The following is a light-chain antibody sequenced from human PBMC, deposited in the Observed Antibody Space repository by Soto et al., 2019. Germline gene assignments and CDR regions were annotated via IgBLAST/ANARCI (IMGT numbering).Light chain of an antibody. CDR1: QSVSSSY. J-gene: IGKJ1*01. CDR3: PQSPSSNPP. CDR2: GAS. V-gene: IGKV3-20*01. Sequence: ARSRGVLGMCVGQGGSRSCRASQSVSSSYLAWYQKKPGQAPRLLIYGASSRATGIPDSFSGTASGTDLHPTLSRLAPEPFALSSCPQSPSSNPPFGQGTKVDIK.